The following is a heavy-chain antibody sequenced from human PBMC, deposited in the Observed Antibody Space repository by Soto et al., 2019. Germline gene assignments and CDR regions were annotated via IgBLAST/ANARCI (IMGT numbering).Heavy chain of an antibody. V-gene: IGHV3-30-3*01. CDR3: ARPDYYDRSGYPIGIYYYGMDV. CDR2: ISYDGSNK. Sequence: GGSLRLSCAASGFTFSSYAMHWVRQAPGKGLEWVAVISYDGSNKYYADSVKGRFTISRDNSKNTLYLQMNSLRAEDTAVYYCARPDYYDRSGYPIGIYYYGMDVWGQGTTVTVSS. J-gene: IGHJ6*02. D-gene: IGHD3-22*01. CDR1: GFTFSSYA.